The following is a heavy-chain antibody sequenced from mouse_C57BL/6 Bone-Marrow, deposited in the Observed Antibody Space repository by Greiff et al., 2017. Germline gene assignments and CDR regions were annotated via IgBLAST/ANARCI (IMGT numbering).Heavy chain of an antibody. CDR1: GFTFSDYY. J-gene: IGHJ4*01. CDR2: ISNGGGST. V-gene: IGHV5-12*01. CDR3: ARQYGSSPYYAMDY. Sequence: EVKLMESGGGLVQPGGSLKLSCAASGFTFSDYYMYWVRQTPEKRLEWVAYISNGGGSTYYPDTVKGRFTISRDNAKNTLYLQMSRLKSEDTAMYYCARQYGSSPYYAMDYWGQGTSVTVSS. D-gene: IGHD1-1*01.